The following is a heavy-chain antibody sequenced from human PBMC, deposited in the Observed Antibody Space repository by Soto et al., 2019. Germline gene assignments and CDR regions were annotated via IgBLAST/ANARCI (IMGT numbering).Heavy chain of an antibody. CDR3: ARDYYDSSGLDF. CDR1: VGSISSGDYY. J-gene: IGHJ4*02. Sequence: SETLSLTCTVSVGSISSGDYYWSWIRQPPGKGLEWIGYIYYSGSTYYNPSLKSRVTISVDTSKNQFPLKLSSVTAADTAVYYCARDYYDSSGLDFWGQGALVTVSS. D-gene: IGHD3-22*01. V-gene: IGHV4-30-4*01. CDR2: IYYSGST.